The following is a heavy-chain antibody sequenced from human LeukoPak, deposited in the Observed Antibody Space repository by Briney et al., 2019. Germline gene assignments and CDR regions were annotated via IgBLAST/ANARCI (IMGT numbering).Heavy chain of an antibody. CDR1: GYSISSGYY. J-gene: IGHJ4*02. D-gene: IGHD4-17*01. V-gene: IGHV4-38-2*01. CDR2: INHSGST. Sequence: SETLSLTCAVSGYSISSGYYWGWIRQPPGKGLEWIGEINHSGSTNYNPSLKSRVTISVDTSKNQFSLKLSSVTAADTAVYYCARGGPYGDYRGWGQGTLVTVSS. CDR3: ARGGPYGDYRG.